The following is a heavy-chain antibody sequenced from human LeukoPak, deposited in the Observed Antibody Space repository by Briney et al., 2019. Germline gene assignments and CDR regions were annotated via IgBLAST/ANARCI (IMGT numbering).Heavy chain of an antibody. CDR2: INHSGST. CDR1: GGSFSGYY. CDR3: AGCIAAAGTPGY. J-gene: IGHJ4*02. Sequence: SETLSLTCAVYGGSFSGYYWSWIRQPPGKGLEWIGEINHSGSTNYNPSLKSRVTISVDTSKNQFSLKLSSVTAADTAVYYCAGCIAAAGTPGYWGQGTLVTVSS. D-gene: IGHD6-13*01. V-gene: IGHV4-34*01.